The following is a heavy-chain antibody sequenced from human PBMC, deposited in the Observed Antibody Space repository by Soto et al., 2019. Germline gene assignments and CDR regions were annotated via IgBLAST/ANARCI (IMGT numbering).Heavy chain of an antibody. CDR3: ARDRGPSSGYYPYWFDP. CDR1: GGTFSSYA. D-gene: IGHD3-22*01. CDR2: IILIFGTA. Sequence: QVQLVQSGAEVKKPGSSVKVSCKASGGTFSSYAITWVRQAPGQGLEWMGGIILIFGTANYAQKFQARVTITADDSTSTAYMELSSLRSEDTAVYYCARDRGPSSGYYPYWFDPWGQGTLVTVSS. V-gene: IGHV1-69*12. J-gene: IGHJ5*02.